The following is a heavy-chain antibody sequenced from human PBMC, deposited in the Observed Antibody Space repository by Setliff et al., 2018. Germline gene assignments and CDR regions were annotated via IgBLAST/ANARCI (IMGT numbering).Heavy chain of an antibody. CDR2: IYHSGST. CDR1: GYSISSGYY. CDR3: ARDNQIAAYAFDI. V-gene: IGHV4-38-2*02. Sequence: TSETLSLTCAVSGYSISSGYYWGWIRQPPGKGLEWIGSIYHSGSTYYNPSLKSRVTISVDTSKNQFSLKLSSVTAADTAVYYCARDNQIAAYAFDIWGQGTMVTVSS. D-gene: IGHD2-21*01. J-gene: IGHJ3*02.